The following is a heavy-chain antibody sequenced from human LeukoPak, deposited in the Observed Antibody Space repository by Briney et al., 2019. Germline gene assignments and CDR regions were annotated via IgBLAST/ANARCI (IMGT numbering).Heavy chain of an antibody. Sequence: SETLSLTCAVYGGSFSGYYWSWIRQPPGKGLEWIGEINHSGSTNYNPSLKSRVTISVDTSKNQFSLKLSSVTAADTAVYYCARSRRPSPDEVERSIAVAGTANFDYWGQGTLVTVSS. CDR3: ARSRRPSPDEVERSIAVAGTANFDY. CDR1: GGSFSGYY. V-gene: IGHV4-34*01. D-gene: IGHD6-19*01. J-gene: IGHJ4*02. CDR2: INHSGST.